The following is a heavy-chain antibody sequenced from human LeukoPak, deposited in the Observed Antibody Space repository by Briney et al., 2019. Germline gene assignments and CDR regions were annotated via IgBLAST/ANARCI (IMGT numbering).Heavy chain of an antibody. J-gene: IGHJ6*02. CDR1: GGSISSYY. V-gene: IGHV4-59*01. Sequence: SETLSLTCTVSGGSISSYYWSWIRQPPGKGLEWIGYVHSSGNTNYKPSLRSRLTITIDTSKRQISLRLRSVTAADTAVYYCARGKNYYYGMDVWGQGTTVTVSS. CDR3: ARGKNYYYGMDV. CDR2: VHSSGNT.